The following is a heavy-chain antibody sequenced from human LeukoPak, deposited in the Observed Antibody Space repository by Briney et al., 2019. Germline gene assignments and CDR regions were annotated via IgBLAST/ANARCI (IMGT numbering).Heavy chain of an antibody. V-gene: IGHV4-4*07. J-gene: IGHJ4*02. CDR1: SGSINSYY. D-gene: IGHD3-16*01. Sequence: SETLSLTCTVSSGSINSYYRGWVRQPAGRRLEWIGRIYTTGKTDYNPSLKSRLTMSVDTSKRQFSLNLMSVTAADTAIYFCARHGYTASHYFLDFWSQGTLVTVSS. CDR3: ARHGYTASHYFLDF. CDR2: IYTTGKT.